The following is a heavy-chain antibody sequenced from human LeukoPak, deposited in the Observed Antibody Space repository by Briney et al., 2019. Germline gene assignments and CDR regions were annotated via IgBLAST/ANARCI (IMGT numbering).Heavy chain of an antibody. CDR3: ARDIPAPGICFDY. CDR2: INSDGFSI. D-gene: IGHD6-13*01. V-gene: IGHV3-74*01. J-gene: IGHJ4*02. Sequence: GGSLRLSCAASGFTFSAYWMHWVRQAPGKGLVWVSRINSDGFSIAYADSVKGRFTISRDNAKNTLYLHMNSLRAEDTAEYYCARDIPAPGICFDYWGQGTLVTVSS. CDR1: GFTFSAYW.